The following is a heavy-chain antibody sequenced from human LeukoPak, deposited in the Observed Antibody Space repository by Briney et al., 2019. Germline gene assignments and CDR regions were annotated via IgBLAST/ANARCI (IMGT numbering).Heavy chain of an antibody. CDR2: ISYSGST. Sequence: SETLSLTCAVSGGSISPYYWSWVRQPPGKGLEWIGYISYSGSTNYSPSLKSRVTFSVDTSKNQFSLRLSSATASDTAVYYCARGAALGIAARRVLDSWGQGALVTVSS. J-gene: IGHJ4*02. CDR1: GGSISPYY. D-gene: IGHD6-6*01. V-gene: IGHV4-59*08. CDR3: ARGAALGIAARRVLDS.